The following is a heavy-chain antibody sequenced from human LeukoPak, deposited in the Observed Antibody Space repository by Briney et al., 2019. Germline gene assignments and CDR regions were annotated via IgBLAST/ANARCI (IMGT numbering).Heavy chain of an antibody. CDR1: GYTFNYY. CDR2: INPNSGGT. D-gene: IGHD3-22*01. V-gene: IGHV1-2*02. J-gene: IGHJ4*02. CDR3: ASGGGSSGFPDD. Sequence: ASVKVSCKSSGYTFNYYMQRVRQAPGQGLEWMGWINPNSGGTNYAQKFLGRIAVTRDTSISTAYMELSRLRSDDTAMYYCASGGGSSGFPDDWGQGTLVTVSS.